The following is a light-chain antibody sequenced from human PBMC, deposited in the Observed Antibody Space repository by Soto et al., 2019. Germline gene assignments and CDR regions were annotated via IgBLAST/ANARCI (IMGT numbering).Light chain of an antibody. J-gene: IGLJ2*01. CDR1: TGAVTSSNY. CDR2: STN. V-gene: IGLV7-43*01. Sequence: QTVVTQEPSLTVSXXXXXTLTCAVYTGAVTSSNYPNWFQQKPGQAPRALIYSTNHKYSWTPARFSGSLLGGKAALTLSGVQPEDEADYYCLLYYGGQLGVFGGGTKLTVL. CDR3: LLYYGGQLGV.